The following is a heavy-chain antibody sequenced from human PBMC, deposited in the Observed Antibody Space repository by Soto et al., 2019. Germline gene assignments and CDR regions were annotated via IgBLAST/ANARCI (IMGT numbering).Heavy chain of an antibody. Sequence: EVQVVESGGGLVQPGGSLRLSCAASGFTFSSYAMSWVRQAPGKGLEWVSAISGSGGSTYYADSVKGRFTISRDNSKNTLYLQMNSLRAEDTAVYYCAKDLLAIYSSSWYYAFDIWGQGTMVTVSS. CDR3: AKDLLAIYSSSWYYAFDI. V-gene: IGHV3-23*04. D-gene: IGHD6-13*01. CDR2: ISGSGGST. CDR1: GFTFSSYA. J-gene: IGHJ3*02.